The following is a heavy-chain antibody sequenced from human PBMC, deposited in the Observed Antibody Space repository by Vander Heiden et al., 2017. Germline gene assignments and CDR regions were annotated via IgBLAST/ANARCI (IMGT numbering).Heavy chain of an antibody. J-gene: IGHJ5*02. D-gene: IGHD3-22*01. V-gene: IGHV1-24*01. Sequence: QVKLVQSGAEVKKPGAAVKVSCQVSGYTPTELSMHWVGQAPVKGLEGMGGVDPEDGETIYAQKFQGRVTMTEDTSTDTAYMELSSLRSEDRAVYYCATDYAMIVVAKTENWFDPWGQGTLVTVSS. CDR1: GYTPTELS. CDR2: VDPEDGET. CDR3: ATDYAMIVVAKTENWFDP.